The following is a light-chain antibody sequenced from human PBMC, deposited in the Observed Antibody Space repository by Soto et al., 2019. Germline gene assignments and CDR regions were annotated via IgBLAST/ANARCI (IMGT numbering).Light chain of an antibody. V-gene: IGKV3-20*01. Sequence: EIVLTQSPGTLSLSPGERATLSCRASQSVSSSYLAWYQQNPGQAPRLLIYGASGRATGIPDRFSGSGSGTDFTLTISRLEPEDFAVYYCQQYGSSPPVTFVQGTRLEIK. CDR1: QSVSSSY. CDR2: GAS. J-gene: IGKJ5*01. CDR3: QQYGSSPPVT.